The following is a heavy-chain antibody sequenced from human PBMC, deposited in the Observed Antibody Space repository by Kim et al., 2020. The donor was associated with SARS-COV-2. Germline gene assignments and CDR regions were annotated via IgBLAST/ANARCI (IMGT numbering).Heavy chain of an antibody. CDR1: SDSMSSYY. V-gene: IGHV4-59*01. CDR2: IFYSGST. CDR3: ARSEGRASWHQFDY. Sequence: SETLSLTCTVSSDSMSSYYWSWIRQLPGKGLEWIGYIFYSGSTNYNSSLKSRVTISWDTSRNQFSLDLTSVIDADTAVYYCARSEGRASWHQFDYWGQGILVTVSS. J-gene: IGHJ4*02.